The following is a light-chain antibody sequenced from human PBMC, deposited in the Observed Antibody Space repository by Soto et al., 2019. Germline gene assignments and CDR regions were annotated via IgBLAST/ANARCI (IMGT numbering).Light chain of an antibody. Sequence: QSVLTQPPSASGTPGQRVSISCSGGSSNIGTNTVNWYQHLPGTAPKLLIYGNNNRPSGVPDRFSGSKSGTSASLAIAGLQAEDEADYSCQSYDSSLSIWVFGGGTQLTVL. CDR2: GNN. CDR1: SSNIGTNT. J-gene: IGLJ3*02. V-gene: IGLV1-44*01. CDR3: QSYDSSLSIWV.